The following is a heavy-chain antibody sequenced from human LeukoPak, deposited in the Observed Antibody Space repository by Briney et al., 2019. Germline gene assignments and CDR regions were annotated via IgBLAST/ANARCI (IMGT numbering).Heavy chain of an antibody. CDR2: ISSSSSYI. CDR1: GFTFSSYS. CDR3: TTRFGCSSTSCLPG. D-gene: IGHD2-2*01. J-gene: IGHJ4*02. Sequence: GGSLRLSCAASGFTFSSYSMNWVRQAPGKGLEWVSSISSSSSYIYYADSVKGRFTISRDNAKNSLYLQMNSLGAEDTAVYYCTTRFGCSSTSCLPGWGQGTLVTVSS. V-gene: IGHV3-21*01.